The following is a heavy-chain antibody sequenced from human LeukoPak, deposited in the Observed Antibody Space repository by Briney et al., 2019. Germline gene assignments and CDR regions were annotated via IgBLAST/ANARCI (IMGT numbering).Heavy chain of an antibody. J-gene: IGHJ4*02. CDR3: ARVYYASGSLYYFDY. Sequence: GGSLRLSCAASGFTVSSNYMSWVRQAPGKGLDGVSVIYSGGSTYYADSVKGRFTISSDNSKNTLYLQMNSLRAEDTAVYYCARVYYASGSLYYFDYWGQGTLVTVSS. CDR1: GFTVSSNY. V-gene: IGHV3-66*01. CDR2: IYSGGST. D-gene: IGHD3-10*01.